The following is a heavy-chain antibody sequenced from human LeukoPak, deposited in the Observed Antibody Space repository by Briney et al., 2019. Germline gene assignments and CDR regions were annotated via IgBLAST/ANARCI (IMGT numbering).Heavy chain of an antibody. V-gene: IGHV4-31*03. CDR1: GGSLSSGDYY. Sequence: SQTLSLTCTVSGGSLSSGDYYWSWIRQPPGKGLEWIGNIYYSGSTYYNPSLKSRVTISVDTSKSQFSLRLSSVTAADTAVYYCAREGYDSSYYYYLDYWGQGTLVTVSS. J-gene: IGHJ4*02. CDR2: IYYSGST. D-gene: IGHD3-22*01. CDR3: AREGYDSSYYYYLDY.